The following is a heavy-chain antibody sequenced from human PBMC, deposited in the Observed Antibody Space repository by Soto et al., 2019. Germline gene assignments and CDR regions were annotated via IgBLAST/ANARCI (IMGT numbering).Heavy chain of an antibody. CDR1: GCTFSSYS. CDR2: IIPIFGKA. J-gene: IGHJ4*02. CDR3: ARDGGRHSGGIDY. V-gene: IGHV1-69*01. D-gene: IGHD1-26*01. Sequence: QVQLVQSGAEVKKPGSSVKVSCKASGCTFSSYSINWVRQAPGQGLEWMGEIIPIFGKASYAQKFQGRVTITADESTSTAYMELSSLRSEDTAVYYCARDGGRHSGGIDYWGLGTLVTVSS.